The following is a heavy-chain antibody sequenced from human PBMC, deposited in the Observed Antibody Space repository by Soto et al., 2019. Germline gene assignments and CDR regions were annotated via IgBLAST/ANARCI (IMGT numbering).Heavy chain of an antibody. Sequence: EVHLVESGGGLVQPGGSLRLSCAASGFTFSDYYMSWVRQAPGKGLEFVANIKRDVSETFHVDYVRCRFTISRDNANNAVYLQMISMRAEDTAVYYCTRGICSGGSCYYEYRFDYWGQGTLVTVSS. CDR3: TRGICSGGSCYYEYRFDY. J-gene: IGHJ4*02. CDR1: GFTFSDYY. CDR2: IKRDVSET. V-gene: IGHV3-7*03. D-gene: IGHD2-15*01.